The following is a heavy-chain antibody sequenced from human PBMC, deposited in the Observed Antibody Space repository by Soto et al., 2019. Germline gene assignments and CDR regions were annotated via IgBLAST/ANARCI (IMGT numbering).Heavy chain of an antibody. CDR1: GGSISSGGYY. Sequence: ASETLSLTCTVSGGSISSGGYYWSWIRQHPGKGLEWIGYIYYSGSTYYNPSLKSRVTISVDTSKNQFSLKLSSVTAADTAVYYCASALVGWHAQPRQPGWFDPWGQGTLVTVSS. D-gene: IGHD6-19*01. CDR2: IYYSGST. CDR3: ASALVGWHAQPRQPGWFDP. J-gene: IGHJ5*02. V-gene: IGHV4-31*03.